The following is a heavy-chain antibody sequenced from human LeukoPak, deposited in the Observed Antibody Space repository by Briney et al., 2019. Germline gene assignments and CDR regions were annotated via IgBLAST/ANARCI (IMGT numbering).Heavy chain of an antibody. J-gene: IGHJ4*02. CDR1: GYTFTAYY. V-gene: IGHV1-2*02. D-gene: IGHD6-6*01. CDR3: ARPRDTYTSSPSLDS. Sequence: ASLKVSCKASGYTFTAYYLHWVRQAPGQGLEWLGWINPNRVSAIYPQKFQGRVTMTTDTSLSTAYMELNRLLSNDTAVYYCARPRDTYTSSPSLDSWGQGALVTASS. CDR2: INPNRVSA.